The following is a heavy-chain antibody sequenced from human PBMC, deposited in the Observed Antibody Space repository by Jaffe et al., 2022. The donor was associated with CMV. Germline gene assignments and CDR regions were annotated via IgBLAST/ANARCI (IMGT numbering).Heavy chain of an antibody. J-gene: IGHJ4*02. V-gene: IGHV1-24*01. CDR2: SDPEDGET. CDR1: GYTRTELS. D-gene: IGHD6-19*01. CDR3: ATRYSSPWSTYSFDY. Sequence: QVQLVQSGVEVKKPGASVKVSCKASGYTRTELSMHWVRQAPGKGLEWMGGSDPEDGETIYAQKFQGRVTMTEDTFTDTAYMELSSLKSEDTAVYYCATRYSSPWSTYSFDYWGQGTLVTVSS.